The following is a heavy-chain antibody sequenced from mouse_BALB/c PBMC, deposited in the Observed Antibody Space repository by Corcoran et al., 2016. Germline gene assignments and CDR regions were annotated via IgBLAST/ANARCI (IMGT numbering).Heavy chain of an antibody. Sequence: QVQLQQSGAELVRPGASVTLSCKASGYTFTDYEMHWVKQTPVHGLVWIGAIHPETCGTAYNQKFKGKATLTADKSDSTAYMELRRLTSEDSAVYYCTRYRYRDWFAYGGQGTLVTSSA. V-gene: IGHV1-15*01. CDR3: TRYRYRDWFAY. CDR1: GYTFTDYE. J-gene: IGHJ3*01. CDR2: IHPETCGT. D-gene: IGHD3-1*01.